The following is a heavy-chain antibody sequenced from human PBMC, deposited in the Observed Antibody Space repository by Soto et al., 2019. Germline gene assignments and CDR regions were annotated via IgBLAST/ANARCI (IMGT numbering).Heavy chain of an antibody. J-gene: IGHJ3*02. CDR3: ARDRGGYANDAFDI. D-gene: IGHD5-12*01. CDR2: ISSSSSYI. Sequence: GSLRLSCAASGFTFSSYSMNWVRQAPGKGLEWVSSISSSSSYIYYADSVKGRFTISRDNAKNSLYLQMNSLRAEDTAVYYCARDRGGYANDAFDIWGQGTMVTVSS. V-gene: IGHV3-21*01. CDR1: GFTFSSYS.